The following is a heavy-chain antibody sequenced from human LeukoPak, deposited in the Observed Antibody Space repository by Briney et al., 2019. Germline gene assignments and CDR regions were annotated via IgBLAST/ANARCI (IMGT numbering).Heavy chain of an antibody. J-gene: IGHJ6*04. CDR2: ISSSTTTT. D-gene: IGHD3-10*02. CDR1: GFTFGDFY. Sequence: PGGSLRLSCAASGFTFGDFYMSWIRQAPGKGLEWISFISSSTTTTYYADSVKGRFTISRDNAKNSLYLQMNSLRAEDTAVYYCAELGITMIGGVWGKGTTVTISS. CDR3: AELGITMIGGV. V-gene: IGHV3-11*04.